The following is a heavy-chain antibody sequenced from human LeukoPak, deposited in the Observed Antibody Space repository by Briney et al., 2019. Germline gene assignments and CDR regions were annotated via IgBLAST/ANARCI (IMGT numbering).Heavy chain of an antibody. CDR1: GYTLTELS. J-gene: IGHJ2*01. CDR3: ATPNYYDNPRNVFTWYFDL. Sequence: ASVKVSCKVSGYTLTELSMHWVRQAPGKGLEWMGGFDPEDGETIYAQKFQGRVTMTEDTSTDTAYMELSSLRSEDTAVYYCATPNYYDNPRNVFTWYFDLWGRGTLVTVSS. CDR2: FDPEDGET. D-gene: IGHD3-22*01. V-gene: IGHV1-24*01.